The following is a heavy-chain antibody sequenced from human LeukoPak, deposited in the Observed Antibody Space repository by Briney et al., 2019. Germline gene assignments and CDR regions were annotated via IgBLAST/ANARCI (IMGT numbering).Heavy chain of an antibody. CDR3: ARIGPVSPKRPYDSSLSSPRRTKVFDY. Sequence: PGGSLRLSCAASGFTFSSYWMSWVRQAPGKGLEWVANIKQDGSEKYYVDSVKGRFTISRDNAKNSLYLQMKSLRAEDTAVYYCARIGPVSPKRPYDSSLSSPRRTKVFDYWGQGTLVTVSS. V-gene: IGHV3-7*01. D-gene: IGHD3-22*01. CDR2: IKQDGSEK. CDR1: GFTFSSYW. J-gene: IGHJ4*02.